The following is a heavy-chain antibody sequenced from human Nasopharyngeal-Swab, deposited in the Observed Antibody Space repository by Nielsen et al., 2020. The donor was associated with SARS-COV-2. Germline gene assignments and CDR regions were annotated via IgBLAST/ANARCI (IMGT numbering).Heavy chain of an antibody. CDR3: ARGISSSLY. CDR2: IYSGGST. J-gene: IGHJ4*02. Sequence: WIRQPPGKGLEWVSVIYSGGSTYYADSVKGRFTISRDNSKNTLYLQMNSLRAEDTAVYYWARGISSSLYWGQGTLVTVS. D-gene: IGHD6-6*01. V-gene: IGHV3-53*01.